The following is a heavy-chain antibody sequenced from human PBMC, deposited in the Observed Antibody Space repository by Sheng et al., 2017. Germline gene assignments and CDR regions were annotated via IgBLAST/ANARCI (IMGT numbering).Heavy chain of an antibody. D-gene: IGHD6-19*01. CDR3: ARGVAVAF. CDR1: GFTFSSSW. J-gene: IGHJ3*01. V-gene: IGHV3-7*01. CDR2: IKPDGSEK. Sequence: EVQLVESGGGLVQPGGSLRLFCAASGFTFSSSWMTWVRQAPGKGLEWVANIKPDGSEKNYLDSVKGRFTISRDNAKNSLYLQMNSLRAEDTAVYYCARGVAVAFWGQGDNGHRLF.